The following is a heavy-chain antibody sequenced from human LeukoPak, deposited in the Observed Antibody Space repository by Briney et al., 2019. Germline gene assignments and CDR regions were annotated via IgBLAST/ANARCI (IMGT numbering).Heavy chain of an antibody. CDR2: IFSST. V-gene: IGHV3-53*01. CDR1: GFTVSSNS. Sequence: GGSLRLSCTVSGFTVSSNSMSWVRQAPGKGLEWVSFIFSSTHYSDSVKGRFTISRDNSKNTLYLQMNSLRAEDTAVYYCARRAGAYSHPYNYWGQGTLVTVSS. CDR3: ARRAGAYSHPYNY. D-gene: IGHD4/OR15-4a*01. J-gene: IGHJ4*02.